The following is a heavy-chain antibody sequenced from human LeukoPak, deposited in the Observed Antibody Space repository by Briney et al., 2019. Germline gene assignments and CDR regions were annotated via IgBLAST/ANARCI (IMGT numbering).Heavy chain of an antibody. CDR2: ISGSGGGT. CDR3: AKRGVVIRVILVGFHKEAYYFDS. V-gene: IGHV3-23*01. CDR1: RITLSNYG. J-gene: IGHJ4*02. Sequence: GGSLRLSCAVSRITLSNYGMSWVRQAPGKGLEWVAGISGSGGGTNYADSVKGRFTISRDNRKNTLYLQMNSLRAEDTAVYFCAKRGVVIRVILVGFHKEAYYFDSWGQGALVTVSS. D-gene: IGHD3-22*01.